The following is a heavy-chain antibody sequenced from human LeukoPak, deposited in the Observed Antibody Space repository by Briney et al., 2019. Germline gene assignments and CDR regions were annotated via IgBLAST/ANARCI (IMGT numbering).Heavy chain of an antibody. V-gene: IGHV4-39*01. Sequence: RPSETLSLTCTVSGGSISSSSYYWGWIRQPPGKGLEWIGSIYYSGSTYYNPSLKSRVTISVDTSKNQFSLKLSSVTAADTAVYYCARHQGSGYYYLAEYFQHWGQGTLVTVSS. D-gene: IGHD3-22*01. J-gene: IGHJ1*01. CDR1: GGSISSSSYY. CDR3: ARHQGSGYYYLAEYFQH. CDR2: IYYSGST.